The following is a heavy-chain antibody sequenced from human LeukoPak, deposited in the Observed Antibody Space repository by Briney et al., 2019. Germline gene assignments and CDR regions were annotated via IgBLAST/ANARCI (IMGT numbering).Heavy chain of an antibody. J-gene: IGHJ4*02. Sequence: ASVKVSCKASGGTFSNYAISWVRQAPGQGLEWMGGIIPIFGIANYAQKFQGRVTITADESTSTAYMELSSLRSEDSAVYYCARVAPTSSSWYIFDYWGQGTLVTVSS. CDR2: IIPIFGIA. V-gene: IGHV1-69*13. D-gene: IGHD6-13*01. CDR1: GGTFSNYA. CDR3: ARVAPTSSSWYIFDY.